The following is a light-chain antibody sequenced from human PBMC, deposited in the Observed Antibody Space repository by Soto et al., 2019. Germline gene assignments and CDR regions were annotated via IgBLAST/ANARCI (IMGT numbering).Light chain of an antibody. V-gene: IGLV4-69*01. J-gene: IGLJ1*01. Sequence: QPVLTQSPSASASLGASVKLTCTLSSGHSSYAIAWHQQQPEKGPRYLMKLNSDGSHSKRDGIPDRFSGSSSGAERYLTISSLQSEDEADYYCQTWGTGPFVLGTGTKVTVL. CDR1: SGHSSYA. CDR2: LNSDGSH. CDR3: QTWGTGPFV.